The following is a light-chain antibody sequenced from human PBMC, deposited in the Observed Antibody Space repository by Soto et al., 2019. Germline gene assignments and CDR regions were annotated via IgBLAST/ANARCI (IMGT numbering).Light chain of an antibody. Sequence: PVTPGEPASISCRSSQSLLHSDGKNYLDWDLQKPGQSPQLLIYLGSNRASGVPDRFSGSGSGTDFTLKISRVEAEDVGVYYCMQALQTPWAFGQGTTGDIK. CDR3: MQALQTPWA. J-gene: IGKJ1*01. CDR2: LGS. CDR1: QSLLHSDGKNY. V-gene: IGKV2-28*01.